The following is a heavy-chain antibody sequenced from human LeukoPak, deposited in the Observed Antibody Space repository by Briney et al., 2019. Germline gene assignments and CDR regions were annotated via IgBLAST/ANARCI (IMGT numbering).Heavy chain of an antibody. CDR1: GGSISSGGYY. D-gene: IGHD3-16*02. Sequence: SQTLSLTCTVSGGSISSGGYYWRWIRQHPGKGLEWIEYIYYSGSTYYNPSLKSRVTISVDTSKNQFSLKLSSVTAADTAVYYCASSKYYDYVWGSYRYHYFDYWGQGTLVTVSS. CDR3: ASSKYYDYVWGSYRYHYFDY. CDR2: IYYSGST. V-gene: IGHV4-31*03. J-gene: IGHJ4*02.